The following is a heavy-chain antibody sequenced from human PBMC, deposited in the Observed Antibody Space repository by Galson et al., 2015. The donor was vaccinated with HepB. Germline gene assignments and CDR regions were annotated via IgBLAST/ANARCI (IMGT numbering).Heavy chain of an antibody. CDR3: ARDFSPTMTHDAFDI. D-gene: IGHD4-17*01. V-gene: IGHV3-21*01. Sequence: SLRLSCAASGFLFRNYSMNWVRQAPGKGLEWVSSINTRSSYIYYADSVKGRFTISRDNAKNSLSLQMSSLRVEDTAIYYCARDFSPTMTHDAFDIWGRGTIVTVS. CDR1: GFLFRNYS. J-gene: IGHJ3*02. CDR2: INTRSSYI.